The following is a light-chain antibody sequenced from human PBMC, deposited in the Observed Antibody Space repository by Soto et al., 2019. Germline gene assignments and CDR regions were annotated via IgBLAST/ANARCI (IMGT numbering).Light chain of an antibody. CDR2: DAS. Sequence: EIVLTQSPATLSLSPGERATLYCRVSQSVGSSLAWYQQKPGQAPRLLIYDASNRATGIPARFSGSGSGTDFTLTINSLEPEDVAVYYCQQRSYLFTFGGGTKVEIK. CDR1: QSVGSS. J-gene: IGKJ4*01. V-gene: IGKV3-11*01. CDR3: QQRSYLFT.